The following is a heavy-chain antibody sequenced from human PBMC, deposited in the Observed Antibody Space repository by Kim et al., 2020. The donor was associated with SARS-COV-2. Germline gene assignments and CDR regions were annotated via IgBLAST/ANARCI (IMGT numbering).Heavy chain of an antibody. CDR3: ARTLQVTMIVVVTPDAFDI. V-gene: IGHV4-39*01. J-gene: IGHJ3*02. D-gene: IGHD3-22*01. Sequence: SETLSLTCTVSGGSISSSSYYWGWIRQPPGKGLEWIGSIDYSGSTYYNPSLKSRVTISVDTSKNQFSLRLSSVTAADTAVYYCARTLQVTMIVVVTPDAFDIWGQGTMVTVSS. CDR1: GGSISSSSYY. CDR2: IDYSGST.